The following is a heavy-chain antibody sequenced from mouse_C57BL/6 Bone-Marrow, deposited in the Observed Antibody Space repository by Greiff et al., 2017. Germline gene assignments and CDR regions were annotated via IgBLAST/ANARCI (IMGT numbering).Heavy chain of an antibody. CDR3: ARRDLRRAWFAY. CDR2: IYPRSGNT. V-gene: IGHV1-81*01. J-gene: IGHJ3*01. Sequence: VKLQESGAELARPGASVKLSCKASGYTFTSYGISWVKQRTGQGLEWIGEIYPRSGNTYYNEKFKGKATLTADKSSSTAYMELRSLTSEDSAVYFCARRDLRRAWFAYWGQGTLVTVSA. D-gene: IGHD2-12*01. CDR1: GYTFTSYG.